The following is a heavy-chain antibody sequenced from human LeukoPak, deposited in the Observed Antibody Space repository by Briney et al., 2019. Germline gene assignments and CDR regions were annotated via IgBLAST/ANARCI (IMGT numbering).Heavy chain of an antibody. CDR1: GGSFSGYY. CDR2: INHSGST. CDR3: ARVLAVARRRTFDP. Sequence: SETLSLTCAVYGGSFSGYYWSWIRQPPGKGLEWIGEINHSGSTNQNPSLKSRVTISVDTSKNQFSLKLSSVTAADTAVYYCARVLAVARRRTFDPWGQGTLVTVSS. J-gene: IGHJ5*02. D-gene: IGHD6-19*01. V-gene: IGHV4-34*01.